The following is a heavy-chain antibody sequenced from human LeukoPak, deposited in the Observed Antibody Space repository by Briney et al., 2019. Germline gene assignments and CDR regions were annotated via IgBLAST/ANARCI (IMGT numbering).Heavy chain of an antibody. V-gene: IGHV1-2*02. Sequence: ASVKVSCKASGYTFTGYYMHWVRQAPGQGLEWMGWIDPNSGGTNYAQKFQGRVTMTRDTSISTAYMELSRLRSDDTAVYYCARDLYSSGWTDAFDIWGQGTMVTVSS. CDR1: GYTFTGYY. CDR2: IDPNSGGT. D-gene: IGHD6-19*01. J-gene: IGHJ3*02. CDR3: ARDLYSSGWTDAFDI.